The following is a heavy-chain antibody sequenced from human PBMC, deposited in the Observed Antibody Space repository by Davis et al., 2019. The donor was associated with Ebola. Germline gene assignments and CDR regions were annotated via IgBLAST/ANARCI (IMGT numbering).Heavy chain of an antibody. CDR1: GFTFSSYD. CDR3: AHPVVTGDYRGYFDY. V-gene: IGHV3-30*03. Sequence: PGGSLRLSCAASGFTFSSYDMHWVRQAPGKGLEWVAVISHDGSKEYYADSVKGRFTISRDNSKNTVYLQVNSLRAEDTAVYFCAHPVVTGDYRGYFDYWGQGTLVTVSS. CDR2: ISHDGSKE. D-gene: IGHD7-27*01. J-gene: IGHJ4*02.